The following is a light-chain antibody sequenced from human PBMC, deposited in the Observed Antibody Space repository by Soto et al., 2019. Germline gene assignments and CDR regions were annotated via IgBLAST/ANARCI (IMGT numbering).Light chain of an antibody. CDR3: QVWDSSSDHYV. V-gene: IGLV3-21*02. CDR1: NIGSQS. Sequence: SSELTQPPSVSVAPGQTARITCGGDNIGSQSVHWYQQKPGQAPALVVYDDSDRPSGIPERFSGSNSGNTATLTISRVEAGDEADYYCQVWDSSSDHYVFGTGTKVTVL. CDR2: DDS. J-gene: IGLJ1*01.